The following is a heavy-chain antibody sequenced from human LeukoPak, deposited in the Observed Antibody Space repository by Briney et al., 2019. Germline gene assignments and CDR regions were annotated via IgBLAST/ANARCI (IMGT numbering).Heavy chain of an antibody. V-gene: IGHV4-34*01. CDR3: ARERRVTAILAVDWFDP. CDR1: GGSFSGYY. Sequence: PSETLSLTCAVYGGSFSGYYWSWIRQPPGKGLEWIGEINHSGSTNYNPSLKSRVTISVDTSKNQFSLKLSSVTAADTAVYYCARERRVTAILAVDWFDPWGQGTLVTVSS. J-gene: IGHJ5*02. D-gene: IGHD2-21*02. CDR2: INHSGST.